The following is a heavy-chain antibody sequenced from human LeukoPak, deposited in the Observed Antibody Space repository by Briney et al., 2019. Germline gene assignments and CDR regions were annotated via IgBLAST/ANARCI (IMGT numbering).Heavy chain of an antibody. CDR3: AKEREVRYPYYYDSSGYPYFDY. Sequence: GGSLRLSCAASGFTFSSYRMNWVRQAPGKGLEGVSYISNSGDSIDYADSVRGRFTISRDNAKNSLFLQMNSLRAEDSAVYYCAKEREVRYPYYYDSSGYPYFDYWGQGTLVTVSS. D-gene: IGHD3-22*01. CDR2: ISNSGDSI. CDR1: GFTFSSYR. V-gene: IGHV3-48*01. J-gene: IGHJ4*02.